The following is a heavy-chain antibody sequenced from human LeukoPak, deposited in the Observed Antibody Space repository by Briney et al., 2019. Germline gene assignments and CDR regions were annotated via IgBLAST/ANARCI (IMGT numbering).Heavy chain of an antibody. CDR2: IYHSGST. V-gene: IGHV4-30-2*01. CDR1: GDSIGSGGYH. J-gene: IGHJ4*02. CDR3: ARRREWPYFDY. D-gene: IGHD3-3*01. Sequence: PSQTLSLTCTVSGDSIGSGGYHWSWIRQPPGKGLEWIGYIYHSGSTYYSPSLKSRITILVDRSQNQFSLRLSSMTAADTAVYYCARRREWPYFDYWGQGILVTVSS.